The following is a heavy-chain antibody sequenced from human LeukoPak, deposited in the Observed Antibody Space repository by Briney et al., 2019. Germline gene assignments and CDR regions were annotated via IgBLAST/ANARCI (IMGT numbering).Heavy chain of an antibody. J-gene: IGHJ5*02. V-gene: IGHV3-30*03. CDR2: ISNDGRNK. CDR1: GFILSNYD. Sequence: GGSLRLSCAASGFILSNYDMHWVRQAPGKGLEWVAVISNDGRNKLYADSVKGRFSVSRDSANSTVFLQMNSVRPDDTGIYFCARRQRNYMAVAGPHNWLDHRGQGTLVTVSS. CDR3: ARRQRNYMAVAGPHNWLDH. D-gene: IGHD6-19*01.